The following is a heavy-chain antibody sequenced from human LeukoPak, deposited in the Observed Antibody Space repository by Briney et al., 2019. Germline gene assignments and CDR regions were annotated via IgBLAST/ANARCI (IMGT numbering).Heavy chain of an antibody. V-gene: IGHV3-7*03. CDR2: IKQDGSEE. CDR3: AKDEGSGTWHY. CDR1: GFTFNMLW. J-gene: IGHJ4*02. D-gene: IGHD2-15*01. Sequence: GGSLRLSCAASGFTFNMLWMTWVRQAPGKGLEWVANIKQDGSEENYGDSVKGRFTISRDNAKNSLYLQMNSLRAEDTAVYYCAKDEGSGTWHYWGQGTLVTVSS.